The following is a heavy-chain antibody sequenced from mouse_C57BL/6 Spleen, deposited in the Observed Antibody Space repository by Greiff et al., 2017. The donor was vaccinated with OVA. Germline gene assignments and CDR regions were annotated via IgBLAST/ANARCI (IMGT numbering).Heavy chain of an antibody. CDR3: ARDGDYYGSSYVWYFDV. Sequence: EVNVVESGGGLVQSGRSLRLSCATSGFTFSDFYMEWVRQAPGKGLEWIAASRNKANDYTTEYSASVKGRFIVSRDTSQSILYLQMNALRAEDTAIYYCARDGDYYGSSYVWYFDVWGTGTTVTVSS. CDR2: SRNKANDYTT. J-gene: IGHJ1*03. CDR1: GFTFSDFY. V-gene: IGHV7-1*01. D-gene: IGHD1-1*01.